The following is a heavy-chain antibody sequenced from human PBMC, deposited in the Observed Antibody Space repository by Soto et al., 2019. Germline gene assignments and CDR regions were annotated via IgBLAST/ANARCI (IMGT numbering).Heavy chain of an antibody. V-gene: IGHV1-69*12. Sequence: QVQLVQSGAEVKKPGSSVKVSCKASGGTFSSYAISWVRQAPGQGLEWMGGIIPIFGTANYAQKFQGRVTITADEASSTAYMELSSLRSEDTAVYYCAPVGKNDYGGYHGYWGQGTLVTVSS. J-gene: IGHJ4*02. CDR1: GGTFSSYA. CDR3: APVGKNDYGGYHGY. CDR2: IIPIFGTA. D-gene: IGHD4-17*01.